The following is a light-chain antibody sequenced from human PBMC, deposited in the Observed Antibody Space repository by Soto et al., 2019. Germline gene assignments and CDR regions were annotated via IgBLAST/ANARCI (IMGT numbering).Light chain of an antibody. CDR2: EVH. Sequence: QSALTQPASVSGSPGQSITISCTGTSSDVGGYNYVSWYQQHPDKAPKLMIYEVHNRPSGVSNRFSGSKSGNTASLTISGLQAEDEADYYCSSYTTRSTPLYVFGTGTKVTVL. CDR3: SSYTTRSTPLYV. CDR1: SSDVGGYNY. J-gene: IGLJ1*01. V-gene: IGLV2-14*01.